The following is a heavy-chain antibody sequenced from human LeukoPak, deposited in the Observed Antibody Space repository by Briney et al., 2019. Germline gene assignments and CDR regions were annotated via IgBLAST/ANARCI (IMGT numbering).Heavy chain of an antibody. V-gene: IGHV4-59*08. Sequence: PSETLSLTCTVSGGSISNHYWSWIRQPPGKGLEWIGYIYYRGSTNYNPSLMSRVTLSVDTSKNQVSLKLRSVTAADTAVYYCARNSYYDTTGYSPDYWGQGTLVTVSS. D-gene: IGHD3-22*01. CDR1: GGSISNHY. CDR3: ARNSYYDTTGYSPDY. CDR2: IYYRGST. J-gene: IGHJ4*02.